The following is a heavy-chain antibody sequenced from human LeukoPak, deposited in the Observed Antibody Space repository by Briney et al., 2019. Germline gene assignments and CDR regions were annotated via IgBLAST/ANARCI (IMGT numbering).Heavy chain of an antibody. Sequence: PSETLSLTCTVSGGSISSSSYYWGWIRQPPGKGLEWIGSIYYSGSTYYNPSLKSRVTISVDTSKNQFSLKLSSVTAADTAVYYCARTKVRSGITMVRFGPGGPNWFDPWGQGTLVTVSS. V-gene: IGHV4-39*07. D-gene: IGHD3-10*01. J-gene: IGHJ5*02. CDR2: IYYSGST. CDR3: ARTKVRSGITMVRFGPGGPNWFDP. CDR1: GGSISSSSYY.